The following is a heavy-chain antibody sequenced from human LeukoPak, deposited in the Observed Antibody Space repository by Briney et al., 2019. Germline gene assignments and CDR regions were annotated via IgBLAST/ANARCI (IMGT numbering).Heavy chain of an antibody. J-gene: IGHJ4*02. Sequence: PGGSLRLSCAASGFTFSIHSMNWVRQAPEKRLGWVSSISTSSYIFYPDSVRGRFTISRDNAKNSLYLQMNSLRAEDTAVYYCAREGGYSYGYPFDYWGQGTLVTVSS. CDR2: ISTSSYI. V-gene: IGHV3-21*01. CDR3: AREGGYSYGYPFDY. D-gene: IGHD5-18*01. CDR1: GFTFSIHS.